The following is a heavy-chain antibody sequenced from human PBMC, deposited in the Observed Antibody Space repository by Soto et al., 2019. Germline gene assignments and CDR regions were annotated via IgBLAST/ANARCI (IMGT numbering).Heavy chain of an antibody. J-gene: IGHJ1*01. V-gene: IGHV3-11*06. D-gene: IGHD2-21*01. CDR1: GFPFSDYY. Sequence: QVHLVESGGGLVKPGGSLRLSCPTSGFPFSDYYMSWIRQAPGKGLEWLSHISPKSTHRNYADSVKGRFTISRDNTKRSLFLKMNSLGVEDTAVYYCVRGGGGGLFEHWGQGVLVIVSS. CDR2: ISPKSTHR. CDR3: VRGGGGGLFEH.